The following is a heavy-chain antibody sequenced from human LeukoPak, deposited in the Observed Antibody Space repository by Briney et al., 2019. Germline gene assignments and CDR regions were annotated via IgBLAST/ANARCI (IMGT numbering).Heavy chain of an antibody. CDR2: INNDGSST. V-gene: IGHV3-74*01. D-gene: IGHD6-6*01. CDR1: GFTFSSYW. CDR3: ARAGPYSSSSGNWFDP. J-gene: IGHJ5*02. Sequence: GGSLRLSCGASGFTFSSYWMHWVRQAPGKGLVWVSRINNDGSSTSYADSVQGRFTISRDNAKNTLYLQMNSLRAEDTAVYYCARAGPYSSSSGNWFDPWGQGTLVTVSS.